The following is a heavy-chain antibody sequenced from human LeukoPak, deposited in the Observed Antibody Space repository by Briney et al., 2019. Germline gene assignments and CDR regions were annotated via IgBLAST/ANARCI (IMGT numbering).Heavy chain of an antibody. D-gene: IGHD3-10*01. CDR2: ISTDGSST. CDR3: AKYGSGSHFDY. Sequence: GGSLRLSCAGSGITLSSYWMHWVRQAPGKGLVWVSRISTDGSSTRYADSVKGRLTISRDNAKNTLSLQMNSLRVEDTAVYYCAKYGSGSHFDYWGQGTLVTVSS. V-gene: IGHV3-74*01. J-gene: IGHJ4*02. CDR1: GITLSSYW.